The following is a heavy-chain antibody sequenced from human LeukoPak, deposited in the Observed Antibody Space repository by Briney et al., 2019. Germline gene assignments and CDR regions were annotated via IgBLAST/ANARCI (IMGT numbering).Heavy chain of an antibody. Sequence: SETLSLTCTVSGGSIGTYYWSWIRQPPGKGLEWIGYIYYSGSTNYNPSLKSRVTISVDTSKNQFSLKLSSVTAADTAVYYCARGVAAAGTPSYWYFDLWGRGTLVTVSS. J-gene: IGHJ2*01. CDR3: ARGVAAAGTPSYWYFDL. V-gene: IGHV4-59*01. CDR2: IYYSGST. CDR1: GGSIGTYY. D-gene: IGHD6-13*01.